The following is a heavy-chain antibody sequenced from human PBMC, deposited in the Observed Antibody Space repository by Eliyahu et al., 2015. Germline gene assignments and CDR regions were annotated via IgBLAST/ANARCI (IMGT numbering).Heavy chain of an antibody. CDR2: IIPILGIA. CDR1: GGTFSSYA. D-gene: IGHD2-2*01. V-gene: IGHV1-69*04. CDR3: ARPQDQLLLGGPWGYYGMDV. Sequence: QVQLVQSGAEVKKPGSSVKVSCKASGGTFSSYAXSXVRQAPGQGLEWMGRIIPILGIANYAQKFQGRVTITADKSTSTAYMELSSLRSEDTAVYYCARPQDQLLLGGPWGYYGMDVWGQGTTVTVSS. J-gene: IGHJ6*02.